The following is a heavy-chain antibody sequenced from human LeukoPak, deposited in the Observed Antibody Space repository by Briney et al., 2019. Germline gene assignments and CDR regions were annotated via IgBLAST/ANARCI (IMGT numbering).Heavy chain of an antibody. CDR1: GFSISSYA. D-gene: IGHD2-8*01. V-gene: IGHV3-23*01. Sequence: GGSLRLSCVASGFSISSYALAWVRQTPGKGLEWVSAVTGGGDGTHYIDSVKGRFTISRDNSKNTIYLQMNSLRAEDTAIYFCGSDPNGDYVGALGYWGRGTLVTVSS. CDR3: GSDPNGDYVGALGY. J-gene: IGHJ4*01. CDR2: VTGGGDGT.